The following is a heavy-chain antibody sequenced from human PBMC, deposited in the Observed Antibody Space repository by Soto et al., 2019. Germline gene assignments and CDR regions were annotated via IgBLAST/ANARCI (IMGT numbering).Heavy chain of an antibody. CDR2: ISGSGGST. CDR1: GFTFSSYA. D-gene: IGHD2-15*01. J-gene: IGHJ6*03. V-gene: IGHV3-23*01. Sequence: GGSLRLSCAASGFTFSSYAMSWVRQAPGKGLEWVSAISGSGGSTYYADSVKGRFTISRDNSKNTLYLQMNSLRAEDTAVYYCATDRDCSGGSCYFSYYYYYMDVWGKGTTVTVSS. CDR3: ATDRDCSGGSCYFSYYYYYMDV.